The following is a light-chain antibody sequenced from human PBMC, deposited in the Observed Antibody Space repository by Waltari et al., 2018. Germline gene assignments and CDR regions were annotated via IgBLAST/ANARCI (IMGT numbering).Light chain of an antibody. J-gene: IGLJ3*02. CDR1: GSNIGAGYD. Sequence: QSVLTQPPSVSGAPGQRVTISCTGSGSNIGAGYDVHWYQQLPRAAPKLPIYGSTSRPLGVPDRFFGSTSGTSASLASTGLQAEEEADYYCQSYDTSLRVVFGGGTKLTVL. CDR3: QSYDTSLRVV. CDR2: GST. V-gene: IGLV1-40*01.